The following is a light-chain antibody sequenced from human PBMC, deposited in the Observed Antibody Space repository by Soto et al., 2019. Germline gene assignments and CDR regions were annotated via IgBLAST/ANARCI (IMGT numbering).Light chain of an antibody. Sequence: QSVLTKPPSASGTPGQRVTISCSGSMSNIGSDTVNWYQQLPGTAPKLLIHRSNQRPSGVPGRFSGSKSGTSASLAISGLQPEDEADYHCASWDASLNGWVFGGGTKVTVL. CDR1: MSNIGSDT. J-gene: IGLJ3*02. CDR3: ASWDASLNGWV. V-gene: IGLV1-44*01. CDR2: RSN.